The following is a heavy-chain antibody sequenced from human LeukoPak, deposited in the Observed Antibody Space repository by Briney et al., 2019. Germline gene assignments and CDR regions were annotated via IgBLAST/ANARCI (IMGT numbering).Heavy chain of an antibody. Sequence: SETLSLTCAVYGGSFSGYYWSWIRQPPGKGLEWIGEINHSRSTNYNPSLKSRVTISVDTSKNQFSLKLSSVTAADTAVYYCARCLRDIVVVPAACDYWGQGTLVTVSS. J-gene: IGHJ4*02. CDR2: INHSRST. V-gene: IGHV4-34*01. CDR3: ARCLRDIVVVPAACDY. D-gene: IGHD2-2*01. CDR1: GGSFSGYY.